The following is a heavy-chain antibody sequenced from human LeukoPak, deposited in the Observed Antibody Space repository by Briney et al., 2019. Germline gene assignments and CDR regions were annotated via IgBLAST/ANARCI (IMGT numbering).Heavy chain of an antibody. Sequence: SETLSLTCTVSGGSISTYYWSWIRQPPGKGLEWIGHIYYSGSTNYHPSLKSRVTIAVDTSKNHFSLKLSSVTAADTAVYYCTRNYDSSGYTTFGYWGWGTLVTVSS. CDR1: GGSISTYY. D-gene: IGHD3-22*01. CDR2: IYYSGST. CDR3: TRNYDSSGYTTFGY. J-gene: IGHJ4*02. V-gene: IGHV4-59*01.